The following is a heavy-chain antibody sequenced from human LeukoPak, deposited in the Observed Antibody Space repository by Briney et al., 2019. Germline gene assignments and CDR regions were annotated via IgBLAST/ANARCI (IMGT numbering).Heavy chain of an antibody. CDR2: ISSSGSTI. Sequence: PGGTLRLSCAASGFTFSSYGMSWVRQAPGKGLEWVSYISSSGSTIYYADSVKGRFTISRDNAKNSLYLQMNSLRAEDTAVYYCARAGYSYGFARGHYYYMDVWGKGTTVTISS. CDR3: ARAGYSYGFARGHYYYMDV. CDR1: GFTFSSYG. J-gene: IGHJ6*03. V-gene: IGHV3-48*04. D-gene: IGHD5-18*01.